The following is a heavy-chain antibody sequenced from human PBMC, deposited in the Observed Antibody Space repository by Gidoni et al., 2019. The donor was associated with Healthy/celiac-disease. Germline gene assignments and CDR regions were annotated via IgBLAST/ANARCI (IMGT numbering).Heavy chain of an antibody. Sequence: QVQLVESGGGVVQPGRSLRLSCAASGFTFSSYGMHWVRQAPGKGLEWVAVISYDGSNKYYADSVKGRFTISRDNSKNTLYLQMNSLRAEDTAVYYCAKDRGAAATSPTFDYWGQGTLVTVSS. CDR3: AKDRGAAATSPTFDY. CDR1: GFTFSSYG. D-gene: IGHD6-13*01. CDR2: ISYDGSNK. V-gene: IGHV3-30*18. J-gene: IGHJ4*02.